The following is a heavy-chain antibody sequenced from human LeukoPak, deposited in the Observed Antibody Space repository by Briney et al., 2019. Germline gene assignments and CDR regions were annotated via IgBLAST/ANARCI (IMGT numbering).Heavy chain of an antibody. CDR3: ARDTVDGPFVTSLDY. J-gene: IGHJ4*02. V-gene: IGHV3-48*03. Sequence: GGSLTLSCSASGFTFSTYEMNWVRQTPGKGLEWVAHITSGGTTQYYADSVRGRFTVSRDNAKNSLYLHMNSLRAEDTAVYYCARDTVDGPFVTSLDYWGQGARVTVSS. CDR2: ITSGGTTQ. D-gene: IGHD5-12*01. CDR1: GFTFSTYE.